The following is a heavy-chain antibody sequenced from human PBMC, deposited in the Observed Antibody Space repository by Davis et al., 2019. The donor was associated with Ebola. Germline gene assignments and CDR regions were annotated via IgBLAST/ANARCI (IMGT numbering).Heavy chain of an antibody. CDR1: GYTFTSYG. D-gene: IGHD6-13*01. Sequence: ASVKVSCKASGYTFTSYGISWVRQAPGQGLEWMGGIIPIFGTANYAQKLQGRVTMTTDTSTSTAYMELRSLRSDDTAVYYCARDLTAGTGWFDPWGQGTLVTVSS. CDR3: ARDLTAGTGWFDP. CDR2: IIPIFGTA. J-gene: IGHJ5*02. V-gene: IGHV1-18*04.